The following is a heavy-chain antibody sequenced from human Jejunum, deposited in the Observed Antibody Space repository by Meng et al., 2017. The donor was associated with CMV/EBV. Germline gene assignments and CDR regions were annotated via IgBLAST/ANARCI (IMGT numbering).Heavy chain of an antibody. CDR3: ARVGSTYSAHWFDP. V-gene: IGHV4-34*01. Sequence: CAVYGGSFSGYSWTWIRQPPGKGLEWIGEINHHGSTNYNPSLKSRATISVDTSKNQFSLKVNSVTAADTAVYYCARVGSTYSAHWFDPWGQGTLVTVSS. D-gene: IGHD1-7*01. CDR1: GGSFSGYS. J-gene: IGHJ5*02. CDR2: INHHGST.